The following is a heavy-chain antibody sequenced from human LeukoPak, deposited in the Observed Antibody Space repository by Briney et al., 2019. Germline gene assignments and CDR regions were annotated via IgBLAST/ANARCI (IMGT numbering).Heavy chain of an antibody. V-gene: IGHV1-24*01. D-gene: IGHD3-22*01. CDR3: ATEGYYDSGGYYTDY. CDR2: FDPEKGET. J-gene: IGHJ4*02. CDR1: GYTLTELS. Sequence: RASVKVSCKVSGYTLTELSMHWVRQAPGKGFEWMGRFDPEKGETIYAQKFQGRVTMTEDTSTDTAYMELSSLRSEDTAVYYCATEGYYDSGGYYTDYWGQGTLVTVSS.